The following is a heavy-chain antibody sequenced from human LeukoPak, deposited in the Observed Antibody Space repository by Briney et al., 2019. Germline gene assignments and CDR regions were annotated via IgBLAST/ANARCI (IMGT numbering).Heavy chain of an antibody. Sequence: SETLSLTCTVAGGSISSQYWNWIRQPPGKGLEWIGHIYDSGSTKFNPSLKSRVTMSLDTSKNQFSLKLSSVTAADTAVYYCARESLSGNFDYWGQGTLVTVSS. CDR3: ARESLSGNFDY. CDR1: GGSISSQY. CDR2: IYDSGST. J-gene: IGHJ4*02. V-gene: IGHV4-59*11. D-gene: IGHD1-26*01.